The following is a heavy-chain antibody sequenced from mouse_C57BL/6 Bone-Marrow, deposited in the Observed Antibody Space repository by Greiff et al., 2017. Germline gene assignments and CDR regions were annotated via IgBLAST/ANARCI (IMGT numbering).Heavy chain of an antibody. J-gene: IGHJ2*01. CDR1: GFSLSTFGMG. D-gene: IGHD1-1*01. V-gene: IGHV8-8*01. Sequence: QVTLKESGPGILQPSQTLSLTCSFSGFSLSTFGMGVGWIRQPSGKGLEWLAHIWWDDDKYYKPALKSRLPIPKDTSKNQVFLKIANVDTADTATYYCARGTYYYDSSRFDYWGQGTTLTVSS. CDR2: IWWDDDK. CDR3: ARGTYYYDSSRFDY.